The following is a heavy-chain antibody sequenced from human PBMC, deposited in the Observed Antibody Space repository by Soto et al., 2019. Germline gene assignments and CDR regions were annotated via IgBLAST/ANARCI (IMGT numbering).Heavy chain of an antibody. CDR2: ISWNSDSI. V-gene: IGHV3-9*01. D-gene: IGHD3-10*01. J-gene: IGHJ4*02. CDR1: GFTFDEYA. CDR3: VKDNSCDGADAGKDYFDY. Sequence: EVQLVESGGGLVQPGRSLRLSCAGSGFTFDEYALHWVRQAPGKGLEWVSRISWNSDSIGYADSVKGRFTISRDNARNSLYLQMNSLRTEDTAFYYCVKDNSCDGADAGKDYFDYWGQGTLVTVSS.